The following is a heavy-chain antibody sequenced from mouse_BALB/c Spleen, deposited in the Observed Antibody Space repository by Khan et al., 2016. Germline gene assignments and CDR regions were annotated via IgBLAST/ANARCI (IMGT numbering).Heavy chain of an antibody. V-gene: IGHV1-18*01. D-gene: IGHD2-10*02. Sequence: VQLQQSGPELVKPGASVKIPCKASGYTFTDYNMDWVKQSHGKSLEWIGDINPDNGGTIYNQKFKGKATLTVDKSSSTAYMELRSLTSEDTAVXYCARKEYGNYGFAYWGQGTLVTVSA. J-gene: IGHJ3*01. CDR3: ARKEYGNYGFAY. CDR2: INPDNGGT. CDR1: GYTFTDYN.